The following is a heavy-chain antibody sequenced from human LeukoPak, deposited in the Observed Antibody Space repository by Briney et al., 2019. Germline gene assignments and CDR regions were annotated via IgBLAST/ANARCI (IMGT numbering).Heavy chain of an antibody. J-gene: IGHJ5*02. V-gene: IGHV1-18*01. D-gene: IGHD3-3*01. Sequence: GASVKVSCKASGGTFSSYAISWVRQAPGQGLEWMGWISAYNGNTNYAQKLQGRVTMTTDTSTSTAYMELRSLRSDDTAVYYCARERSPRFLEWLLGFDPWGQGTLVTVSS. CDR1: GGTFSSYA. CDR3: ARERSPRFLEWLLGFDP. CDR2: ISAYNGNT.